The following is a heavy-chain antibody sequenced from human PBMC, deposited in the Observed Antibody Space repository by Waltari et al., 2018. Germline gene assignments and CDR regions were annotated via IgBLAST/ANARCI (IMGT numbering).Heavy chain of an antibody. CDR2: IIPIFGTA. J-gene: IGHJ4*02. D-gene: IGHD6-13*01. CDR3: ARGGYSSSWYVIH. CDR1: ARTFSSYA. Sequence: QVQLVQSGAEVKKPGSSVQLSCKASARTFSSYALRRARQAPGQGLEWMGGIIPIFGTANYAQKFQGRVTITADESTSTAYMELSSLRSEDTAVYYCARGGYSSSWYVIHWGQGTLVTVSS. V-gene: IGHV1-69*13.